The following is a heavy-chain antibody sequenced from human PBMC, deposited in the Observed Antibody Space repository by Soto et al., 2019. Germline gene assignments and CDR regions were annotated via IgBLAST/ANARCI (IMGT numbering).Heavy chain of an antibody. CDR1: GFTFSTCW. J-gene: IGHJ4*02. CDR3: VKDNRGSY. CDR2: INQDGSER. V-gene: IGHV3-7*01. D-gene: IGHD3-10*01. Sequence: PGGSLRLSCAASGFTFSTCWMMWVRQAPGKGLEWVANINQDGSERYYVDYVKGRFTISRDNAKNSLYLQMNSLRAEDTAVYYCVKDNRGSYWGQGTLVTVSS.